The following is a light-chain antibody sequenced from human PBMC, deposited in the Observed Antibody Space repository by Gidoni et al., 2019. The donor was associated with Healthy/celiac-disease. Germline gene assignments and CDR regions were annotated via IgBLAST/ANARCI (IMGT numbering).Light chain of an antibody. V-gene: IGKV1-12*01. Sequence: DIQMTQSPSSVSASVGDRVTITCRASQGSSSWLAWYQQKPGKAPKLLIYAASSLQSGVPSRFSGSGSGTGFTLTISSLQPGDFATYYCQQAHIFPFTFGGGTKVEIK. CDR2: AAS. CDR3: QQAHIFPFT. J-gene: IGKJ4*01. CDR1: QGSSSW.